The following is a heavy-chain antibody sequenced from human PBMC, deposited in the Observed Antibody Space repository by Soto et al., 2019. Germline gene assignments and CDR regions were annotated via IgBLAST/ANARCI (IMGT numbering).Heavy chain of an antibody. V-gene: IGHV3-74*01. CDR1: GFTFSNYW. CDR3: VRTSRVVAVATREDF. CDR2: IDSDGSRI. Sequence: EVQLVESGGGLVQPGESLRLSCAASGFTFSNYWMHWVLQAPGKGLVWVSRIDSDGSRITYADFVKGRFTISRDNAKNTVYLHMNSLTAEDTAVYYCVRTSRVVAVATREDFWGQGTLVTVSS. D-gene: IGHD2-15*01. J-gene: IGHJ4*02.